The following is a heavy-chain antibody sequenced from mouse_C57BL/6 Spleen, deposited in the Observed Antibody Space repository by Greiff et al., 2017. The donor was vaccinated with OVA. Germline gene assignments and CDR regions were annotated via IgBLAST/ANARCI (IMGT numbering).Heavy chain of an antibody. J-gene: IGHJ2*01. Sequence: EVQLQQSGPELVKPGASVKISCKASGYTFTDYYMNWVKQSHGKSLEWIGDINPNNGGTSYNQKFMGKATLTVDKSSSTAYMELRSLTSEDSAVYYCARLGYGSSYDYWGQGTTLTVSS. CDR1: GYTFTDYY. D-gene: IGHD1-1*01. CDR2: INPNNGGT. V-gene: IGHV1-26*01. CDR3: ARLGYGSSYDY.